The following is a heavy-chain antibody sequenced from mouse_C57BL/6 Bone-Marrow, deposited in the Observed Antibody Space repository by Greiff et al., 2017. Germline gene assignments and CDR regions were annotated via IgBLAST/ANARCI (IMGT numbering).Heavy chain of an antibody. V-gene: IGHV14-1*01. D-gene: IGHD2-1*01. Sequence: EVQLQQSGAELVRPGASVKLSCTASGYNFTDYYMHWVKQRPEQGLEWIGRIDPEDGDTDYTPKFQGKATMTVDTSSNTAYLQLSSLTSEDTAVYYCTFYDWNYDYFNDYWGTGTSVTVSS. CDR3: TFYDWNYDYFNDY. J-gene: IGHJ4*01. CDR1: GYNFTDYY. CDR2: IDPEDGDT.